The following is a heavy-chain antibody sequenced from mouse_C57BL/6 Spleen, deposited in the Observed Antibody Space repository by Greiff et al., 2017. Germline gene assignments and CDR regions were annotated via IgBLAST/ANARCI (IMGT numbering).Heavy chain of an antibody. CDR2: ISRGGSYP. CDR1: GFTFSSYG. Sequence: EVQLVESGGDLVKPGASLKLSCAASGFTFSSYGMSWVRQTPDKRLEWVATISRGGSYPYYPDSVKGRFTISRDNAKNTLYLQMSSLKSEDTARYFCARGGHPDDFDYWGQGTTRTVSS. V-gene: IGHV5-6*01. J-gene: IGHJ2*01. CDR3: ARGGHPDDFDY. D-gene: IGHD3-1*01.